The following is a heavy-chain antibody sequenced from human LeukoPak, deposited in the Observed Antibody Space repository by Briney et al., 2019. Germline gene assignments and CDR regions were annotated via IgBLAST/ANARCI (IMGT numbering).Heavy chain of an antibody. CDR1: GFTFSSYW. V-gene: IGHV3-74*01. J-gene: IGHJ4*02. D-gene: IGHD6-13*01. CDR2: INSDGRST. Sequence: GGSLRLSRAASGFTFSSYWMHWVRRAPGKGLVWISRINSDGRSTNYADSVKGRFTISRDDAKNTLYLQMNSLRAEDTAVYFCATAVAAAPGAYWGQGTLVTVSS. CDR3: ATAVAAAPGAY.